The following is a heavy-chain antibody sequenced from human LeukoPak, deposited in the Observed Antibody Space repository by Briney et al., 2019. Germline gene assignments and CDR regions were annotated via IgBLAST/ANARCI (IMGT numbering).Heavy chain of an antibody. CDR3: ARGPISSPHYDY. J-gene: IGHJ4*02. V-gene: IGHV1-2*02. D-gene: IGHD3-3*01. CDR2: INPNSGGT. CDR1: GYTFTGYY. Sequence: ASVTVSCKASGYTFTGYYMHWVRQAPGQGLEWMGWINPNSGGTNYAQTVQGRVTMTRDTSISTPYMELRRLRSDDTAVYYCARGPISSPHYDYWGQGTLVTVSS.